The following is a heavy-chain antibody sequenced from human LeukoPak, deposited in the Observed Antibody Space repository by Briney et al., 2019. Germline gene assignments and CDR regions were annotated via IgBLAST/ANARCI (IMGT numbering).Heavy chain of an antibody. D-gene: IGHD3-22*01. CDR1: GGSISSYY. CDR2: IYYSGST. V-gene: IGHV4-59*08. J-gene: IGHJ4*02. CDR3: ANSLTYYYDSSGSFFDY. Sequence: SETLSLTCTVSGGSISSYYWSWIRQPPGKGLEWIGEIYYSGSTNYNPSLKSRVTISVDTSKNQFSLKLSSVTAADTAVYYCANSLTYYYDSSGSFFDYWGQGTLVTVSS.